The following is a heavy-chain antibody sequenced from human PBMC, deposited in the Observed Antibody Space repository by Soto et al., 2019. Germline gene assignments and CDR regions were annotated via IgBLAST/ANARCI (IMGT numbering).Heavy chain of an antibody. V-gene: IGHV4-61*08. CDR2: ISHSGST. CDR3: ARVACSGGGCFYYYGLDV. Sequence: QVRLQESGPGLVKPSETLSLTCFVSGGSVSSGGFHWSWIRQSPGKGLEWIGYISHSGSTKYNPSIKSRATLSIDTSTNQFYLSLNSVTTADAGVFYCARVACSGGGCFYYYGLDVWGQGTTVAVSS. J-gene: IGHJ6*02. D-gene: IGHD2-15*01. CDR1: GGSVSSGGFH.